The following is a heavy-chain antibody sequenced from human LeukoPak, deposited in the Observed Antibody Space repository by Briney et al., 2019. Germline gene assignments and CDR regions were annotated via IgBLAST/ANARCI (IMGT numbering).Heavy chain of an antibody. CDR3: TWVATIFTVDY. Sequence: PGESLRLSCVLSGLTFSDAWMSWVRQAPGKGLEWVGRIRNDRITDYAGPVQGRFSISRDNSKNTFYLQMNSLRTEDTGMYFCTWVATIFTVDYWGQGTLVTVSS. CDR1: GLTFSDAW. V-gene: IGHV3-15*01. CDR2: IRNDRIT. J-gene: IGHJ4*02. D-gene: IGHD5-12*01.